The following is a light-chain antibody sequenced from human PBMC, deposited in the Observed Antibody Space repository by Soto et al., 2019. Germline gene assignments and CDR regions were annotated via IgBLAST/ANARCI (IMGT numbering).Light chain of an antibody. Sequence: DIPMTQSPSTLSASEGDRVTITCRASQNINNLLAWYQQKPGKAPNLLIYEASRLESGVPSRFSGSGSGTEFTLTISSLQPDDFASYYCQQYHSYPWTFGQGTKVEIK. CDR1: QNINNL. J-gene: IGKJ1*01. CDR3: QQYHSYPWT. V-gene: IGKV1-5*03. CDR2: EAS.